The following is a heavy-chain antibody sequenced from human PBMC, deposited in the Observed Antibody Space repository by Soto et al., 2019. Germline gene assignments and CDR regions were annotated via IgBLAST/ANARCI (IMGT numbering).Heavy chain of an antibody. CDR2: IIPILGIA. CDR1: GGTFSSYT. D-gene: IGHD2-15*01. CDR3: ARDPGGTYGGKGRSFDY. J-gene: IGHJ4*02. Sequence: QVQLVQSGAEVKKPGSSVKVSCKASGGTFSSYTISWVRQAPGQGLEWMGRIIPILGIANYAQKFQGRVTITADKSTSXXYRELSSLRSEDTAVYYCARDPGGTYGGKGRSFDYWGQGTLVTVSS. V-gene: IGHV1-69*08.